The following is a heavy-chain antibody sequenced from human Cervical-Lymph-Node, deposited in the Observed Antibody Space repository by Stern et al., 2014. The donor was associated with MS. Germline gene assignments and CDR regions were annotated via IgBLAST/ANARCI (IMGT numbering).Heavy chain of an antibody. J-gene: IGHJ5*02. CDR2: IYSGGGT. V-gene: IGHV3-66*02. CDR1: GLTVRNNY. Sequence: EVQLVESGGALVQPGGSLRLSCTPSGLTVRNNYMSWVRQAPGRGLEWVSLIYSGGGTYYADFAKGRFSISRDNSKNTLYLQMDNLRSEDSAVYYCTGYNWNEDWFGPWGQGTLVTVSS. CDR3: TGYNWNEDWFGP. D-gene: IGHD1-1*01.